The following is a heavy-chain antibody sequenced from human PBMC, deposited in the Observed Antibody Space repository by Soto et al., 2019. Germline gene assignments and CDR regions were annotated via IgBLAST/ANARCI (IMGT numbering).Heavy chain of an antibody. J-gene: IGHJ5*02. V-gene: IGHV3-33*01. D-gene: IGHD1-7*01. CDR3: ARDIRGRTNYFDP. CDR1: GFSFATYG. Sequence: QVQLVESGGGVVQPGRSLRLSCAGTGFSFATYGLHWVRQAPGKGLEWVAVIWYDGSTKYYADSVKGRFTISRDDSRSALYLQMNSLRAEDTAVYYCARDIRGRTNYFDPWGEGTLVTVSS. CDR2: IWYDGSTK.